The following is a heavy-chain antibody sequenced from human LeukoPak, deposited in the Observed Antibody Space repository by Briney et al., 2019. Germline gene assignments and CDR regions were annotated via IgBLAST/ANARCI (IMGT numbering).Heavy chain of an antibody. J-gene: IGHJ4*02. D-gene: IGHD6-19*01. CDR2: ISSSGSTI. CDR1: GFTFSSYW. V-gene: IGHV3-48*01. CDR3: AGDKTTGGWYEFDY. Sequence: GGSLRLSCAASGFTFSSYWMNWVRQAPGKGLEWVSYISSSGSTIYYADSVKGRFTISRDTSKNTVSLQMNSLRAEDTAVYYCAGDKTTGGWYEFDYWGQGTLVTVSS.